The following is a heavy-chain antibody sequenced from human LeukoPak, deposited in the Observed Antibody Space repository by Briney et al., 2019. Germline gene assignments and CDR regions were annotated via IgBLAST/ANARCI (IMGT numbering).Heavy chain of an antibody. J-gene: IGHJ4*02. CDR3: ASAYHYGSGSYIH. V-gene: IGHV4-59*08. CDR1: GGSISSYY. Sequence: QPSETLSLTCTVSGGSISSYYWSWIRQPPGKGLEWIGYIYYSGSTNYNPSLKSRVTISVDTSKNQFSLKLSSVTAADTAVYYCASAYHYGSGSYIHWGQGTLVTVSS. CDR2: IYYSGST. D-gene: IGHD3-10*01.